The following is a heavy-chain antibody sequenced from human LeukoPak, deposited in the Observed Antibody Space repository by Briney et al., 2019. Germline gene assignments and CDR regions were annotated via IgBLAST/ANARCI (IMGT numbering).Heavy chain of an antibody. J-gene: IGHJ3*01. Sequence: GGSLRLSCAASGFTVSSKFMSWVRQAPGKGLEWVSLIYSGRTTYYADSVKGRFTISRDNSKNTLYLQMNSLRAEDTAVYYCARAAVLLWFGNAFDLWGQGTMVTVSS. D-gene: IGHD3-10*01. CDR3: ARAAVLLWFGNAFDL. V-gene: IGHV3-53*01. CDR2: IYSGRTT. CDR1: GFTVSSKF.